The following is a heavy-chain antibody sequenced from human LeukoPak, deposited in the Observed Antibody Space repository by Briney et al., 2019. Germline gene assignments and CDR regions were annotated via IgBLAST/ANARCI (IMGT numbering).Heavy chain of an antibody. CDR1: GYTFTSYA. J-gene: IGHJ5*02. CDR2: INTNTGNP. Sequence: PVASVTVSCKASGYTFTSYAMNWVRQAPGQGLEWMGWINTNTGNPTYAQGFTGRFVFSLDTSVSTAYLQISSLKAEDTAVYYCARAGGSYPHSWFDPWGQGTLVTVSS. V-gene: IGHV7-4-1*02. CDR3: ARAGGSYPHSWFDP. D-gene: IGHD1-26*01.